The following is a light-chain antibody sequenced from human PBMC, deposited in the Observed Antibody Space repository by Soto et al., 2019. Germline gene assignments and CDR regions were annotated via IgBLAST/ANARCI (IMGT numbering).Light chain of an antibody. CDR2: DAS. J-gene: IGKJ5*01. Sequence: EVVLTQSPATLCLSPGERATLSCRASQSVRNYLAWYQQKTGQAPRILIYDASNRDTGIPARFSGSGSGTDFTLAISRLEPEDFEVYYCQQRRNWQVTFGQGTRLEIK. CDR1: QSVRNY. V-gene: IGKV3-11*01. CDR3: QQRRNWQVT.